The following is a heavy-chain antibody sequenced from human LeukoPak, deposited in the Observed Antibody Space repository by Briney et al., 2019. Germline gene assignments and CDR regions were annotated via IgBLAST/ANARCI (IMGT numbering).Heavy chain of an antibody. CDR2: IKEDGSEK. CDR3: ATSYKILIGYFGS. V-gene: IGHV3-7*01. CDR1: GFTFSSYW. Sequence: GGSLRLSCAASGFTFSSYWMSWVRQAPGKGLEWVANIKEDGSEKYYVDSVRGRFTISRDNAKNSLYLYMNSLRAEDTAVYYCATSYKILIGYFGSWGQGTLVTVSS. J-gene: IGHJ4*02. D-gene: IGHD3-9*01.